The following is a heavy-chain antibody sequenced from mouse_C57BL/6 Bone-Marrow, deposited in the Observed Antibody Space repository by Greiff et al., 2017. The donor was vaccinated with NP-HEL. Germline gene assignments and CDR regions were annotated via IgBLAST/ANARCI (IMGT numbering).Heavy chain of an antibody. CDR2: ISSGGSYT. D-gene: IGHD3-1*01. V-gene: IGHV5-6*01. J-gene: IGHJ2*01. CDR1: GFTFSSYG. Sequence: EVQLQQSGGDLVKPGGSLKLSCAASGFTFSSYGMSWVRQTPDKRLEWVATISSGGSYTYYPDSVKGRFTISRDNAKNTLYLQMSSLKSEDTAMYYCARHSGLYFDYWGQGTTLTVSS. CDR3: ARHSGLYFDY.